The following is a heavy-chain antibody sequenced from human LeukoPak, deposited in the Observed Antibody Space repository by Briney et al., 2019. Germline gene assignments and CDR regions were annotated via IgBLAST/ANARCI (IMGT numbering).Heavy chain of an antibody. CDR2: ISGSGGST. V-gene: IGHV3-23*01. CDR1: GFTFSSYG. J-gene: IGHJ4*02. CDR3: AKALGATGGFDY. Sequence: GGSLRLSCAASGFTFSSYGMSWVRQAPGKGLEWVSAISGSGGSTYYADSVKGRFTISRDNSKNTLYLQMNSLRAEDTAVYYCAKALGATGGFDYWGQGTLVTISS. D-gene: IGHD1-26*01.